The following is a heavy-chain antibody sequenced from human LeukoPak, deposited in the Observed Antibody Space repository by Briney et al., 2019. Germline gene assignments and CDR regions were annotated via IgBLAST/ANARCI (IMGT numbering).Heavy chain of an antibody. CDR2: ISYDGSNK. V-gene: IGHV3-30*03. D-gene: IGHD3-10*01. CDR3: AWGGSGSYYNAWFDP. J-gene: IGHJ5*02. Sequence: GGSLRLSCAASGFTFSSDGMHWVRQAPGKGLGWVAVISYDGSNKYYADSVKGRFTISRDNSKNTLYLQMNSLRAEDTAVYYCAWGGSGSYYNAWFDPWGQGTLVTVSS. CDR1: GFTFSSDG.